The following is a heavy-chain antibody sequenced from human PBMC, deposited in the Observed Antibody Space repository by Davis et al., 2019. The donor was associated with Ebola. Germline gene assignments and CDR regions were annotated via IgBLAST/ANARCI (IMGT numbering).Heavy chain of an antibody. CDR3: ARGTAMVN. V-gene: IGHV3-21*01. D-gene: IGHD5-18*01. J-gene: IGHJ4*02. CDR1: VITFSSYA. Sequence: PGGSLRLSCTDSVITFSSYAMTWVRQAPGKGLEWVSSISSSSSYIYYADSVKGRFTISRDNAKNSLYLQMNSLRAEDTAVYYCARGTAMVNWGQGTLVTVSS. CDR2: ISSSSSYI.